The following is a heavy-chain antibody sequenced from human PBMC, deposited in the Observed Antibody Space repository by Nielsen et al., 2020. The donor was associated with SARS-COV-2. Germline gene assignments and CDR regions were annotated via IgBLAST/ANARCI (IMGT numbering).Heavy chain of an antibody. CDR1: GYTFTGYY. CDR2: INPNSGGT. CDR3: ARAASTTVTTALGYYYYMDV. J-gene: IGHJ6*03. D-gene: IGHD4-11*01. V-gene: IGHV1-2*06. Sequence: ASVKVSCKASGYTFTGYYMHWVRQAPGQGLEWMGRINPNSGGTNYAQKFQGRVTMTRDTSISTAYMELSRLRSDDTAVYYCARAASTTVTTALGYYYYMDVWGKGTTVTVSS.